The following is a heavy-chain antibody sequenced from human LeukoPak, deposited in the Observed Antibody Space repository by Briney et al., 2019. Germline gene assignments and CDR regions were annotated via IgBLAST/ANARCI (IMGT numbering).Heavy chain of an antibody. V-gene: IGHV1-2*02. J-gene: IGHJ4*02. Sequence: ASVKVSCQASGYTFTGYYMHWVRQPPGQALEWMGWINPNSGGTNYAQKFQGRVTMTRDTSISTAYMELSRLRSDDTAVYYCARADYGANSELDYWGQGTLVTVSS. CDR3: ARADYGANSELDY. CDR1: GYTFTGYY. D-gene: IGHD4-23*01. CDR2: INPNSGGT.